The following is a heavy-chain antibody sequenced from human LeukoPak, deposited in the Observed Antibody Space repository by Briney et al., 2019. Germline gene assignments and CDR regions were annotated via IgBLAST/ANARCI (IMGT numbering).Heavy chain of an antibody. CDR1: GFTFDDYG. J-gene: IGHJ5*02. D-gene: IGHD2-2*01. V-gene: IGHV3-20*01. CDR2: INWNGGST. Sequence: GGSLRLSCAASGFTFDDYGMSWVRQAPGKGLEWVSGINWNGGSTGYADSVKGRFTISRDNAKNSLYLQVNSLRAEDTALYHCARGVGYCSSTSCPNWFDPWGQGTLVTVSS. CDR3: ARGVGYCSSTSCPNWFDP.